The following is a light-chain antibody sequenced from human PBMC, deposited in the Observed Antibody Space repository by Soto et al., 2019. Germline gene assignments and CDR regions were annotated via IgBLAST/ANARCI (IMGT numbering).Light chain of an antibody. CDR1: SSDVGGYNY. Sequence: QLVLTQPASVSGSPGQSITISCTGTSSDVGGYNYVSWYQQHPGKAPKLMIYDVSNRPSGVSNRFSGSKSGNTASLTISGLQDEDEADYYCSSYTSSSTLLYVFGTGTKLTVL. CDR3: SSYTSSSTLLYV. V-gene: IGLV2-14*01. J-gene: IGLJ1*01. CDR2: DVS.